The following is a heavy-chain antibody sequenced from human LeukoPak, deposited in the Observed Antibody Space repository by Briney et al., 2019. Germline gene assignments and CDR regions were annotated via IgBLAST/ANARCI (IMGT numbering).Heavy chain of an antibody. Sequence: GGSLRLSCAASGFAFDTYEMSWVRQAPGKGLEWVSLIYSGGSTYYADSVKGRFTIFRDSSKNTLYLQMNNLRAEDTAVYYCAARIWSAYYTFDCWGQGTLVTVSS. D-gene: IGHD3-3*01. J-gene: IGHJ4*02. CDR3: AARIWSAYYTFDC. CDR2: IYSGGST. V-gene: IGHV3-66*01. CDR1: GFAFDTYE.